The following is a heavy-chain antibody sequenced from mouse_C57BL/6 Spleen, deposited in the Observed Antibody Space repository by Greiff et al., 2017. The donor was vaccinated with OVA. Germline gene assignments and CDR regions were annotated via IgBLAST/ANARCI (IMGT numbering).Heavy chain of an antibody. Sequence: VQLKQSGPELVKPGASVKIPCKASGYTFTDYNMAWVKQSHGKSLEWIGDINPNNGGTIYNQKFKGKATLTVDKSSSTAYMELRSLTSEDTAVYYCARRDYGSEGFDYWGQGTTLTVSS. CDR1: GYTFTDYN. J-gene: IGHJ2*01. CDR3: ARRDYGSEGFDY. V-gene: IGHV1-18*01. CDR2: INPNNGGT. D-gene: IGHD1-1*01.